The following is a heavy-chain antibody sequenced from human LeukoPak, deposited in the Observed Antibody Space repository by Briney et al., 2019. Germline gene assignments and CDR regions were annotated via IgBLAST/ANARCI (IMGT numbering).Heavy chain of an antibody. D-gene: IGHD3-22*01. J-gene: IGHJ2*01. CDR3: ATGAYDDNRGYCASWYFDL. Sequence: DSVKGRFTISRDNSKNTLYVQMNSLKAEDTAVYYCATGAYDDNRGYCASWYFDLWGRGTLVTVSS. V-gene: IGHV3-30*07.